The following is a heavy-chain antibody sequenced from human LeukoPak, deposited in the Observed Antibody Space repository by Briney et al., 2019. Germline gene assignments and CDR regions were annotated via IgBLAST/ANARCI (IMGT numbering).Heavy chain of an antibody. CDR3: VKDYYVA. D-gene: IGHD3-10*02. V-gene: IGHV3-23*01. CDR2: IPGSGGIT. J-gene: IGHJ5*02. Sequence: GGSLRLSCAASGFTFSTYAMSWVRQAPGKGLDWVSTIPGSGGITYYADSVKGRFTISRDNSKNTVYLQMNSLRAEDTAVYYCVKDYYVAWGQGTLVTASS. CDR1: GFTFSTYA.